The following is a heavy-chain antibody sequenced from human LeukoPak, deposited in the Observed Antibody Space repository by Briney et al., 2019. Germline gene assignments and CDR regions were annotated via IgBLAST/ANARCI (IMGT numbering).Heavy chain of an antibody. CDR1: GFNFNGFA. D-gene: IGHD1-26*01. J-gene: IGHJ4*02. CDR2: IRSKASNFAT. V-gene: IGHV3-73*01. CDR3: TRPGSGSYYFDY. Sequence: GGSPRLSCAASGFNFNGFAIHWVRQTSGRGLEWVGRIRSKASNFATAYGASVKGRFTVSRDDSKNTAYLQMNSLKTEDTAVYYCTRPGSGSYYFDYWGQGTLVTVSS.